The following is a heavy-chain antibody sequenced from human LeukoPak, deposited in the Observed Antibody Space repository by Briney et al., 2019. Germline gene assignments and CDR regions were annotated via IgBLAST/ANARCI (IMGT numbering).Heavy chain of an antibody. J-gene: IGHJ5*02. V-gene: IGHV3-7*01. CDR3: ARVYRNWFDP. CDR2: IKQDGSEK. Sequence: GGSLRLSCAAPGFTFSSYWMSWVRQAPGKGLEWVANIKQDGSEKYYVDSVKGRFTISRDNAKNSLYLQMNSLRAEDTAVYYCARVYRNWFDPWGQGTLVTVSS. CDR1: GFTFSSYW. D-gene: IGHD1-14*01.